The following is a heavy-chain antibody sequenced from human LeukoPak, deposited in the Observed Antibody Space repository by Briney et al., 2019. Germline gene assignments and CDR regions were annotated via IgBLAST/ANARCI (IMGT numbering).Heavy chain of an antibody. Sequence: ASVKVSWKASGYTFTSYGINWVRQATGQVLEWMGWMNPNSGNTGYAQKFQGRVTMTRNTSISTAYMELSSLRSEDTAVYYCARSTTVTTYYYYGMDVWGQGTTVTVSS. V-gene: IGHV1-8*02. CDR2: MNPNSGNT. CDR1: GYTFTSYG. CDR3: ARSTTVTTYYYYGMDV. J-gene: IGHJ6*02. D-gene: IGHD4-11*01.